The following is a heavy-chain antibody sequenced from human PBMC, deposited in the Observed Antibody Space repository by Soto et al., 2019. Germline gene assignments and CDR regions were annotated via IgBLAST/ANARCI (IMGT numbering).Heavy chain of an antibody. CDR2: IIPIFGTA. Sequence: SVNVSCKASGGTFSSYAISWVRQAPGQGLEWMGGIIPIFGTANYAQKFQGRVTITADESTSTAYMELSSLRSDDAAVYYCARCQDGLHRSGDWAQAALVTRAS. J-gene: IGHJ4*02. D-gene: IGHD3-10*01. CDR3: ARCQDGLHRSGD. V-gene: IGHV1-69*13. CDR1: GGTFSSYA.